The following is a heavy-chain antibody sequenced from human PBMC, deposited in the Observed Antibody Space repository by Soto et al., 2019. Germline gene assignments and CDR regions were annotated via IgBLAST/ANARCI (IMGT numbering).Heavy chain of an antibody. CDR2: IFYTGST. CDR1: GGSISTNSYD. V-gene: IGHV4-39*01. CDR3: ARRGTVVVAVDY. J-gene: IGHJ4*02. Sequence: QLQLQESGPGLVKPSETLSLTCTVSGGSISTNSYDWGWIRQPPGKGLEWIASIFYTGSTYYNPSPKSRVTISVDTSKNQFSLKLSSVTATDTAVYYCARRGTVVVAVDYWGQGTLVTVSS. D-gene: IGHD6-19*01.